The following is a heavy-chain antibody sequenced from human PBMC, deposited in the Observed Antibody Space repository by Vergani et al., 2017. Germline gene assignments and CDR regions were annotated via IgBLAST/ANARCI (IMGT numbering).Heavy chain of an antibody. J-gene: IGHJ3*02. CDR3: ARQFWVSQGVGAFET. Sequence: QVQLVQSGAEVKKPGASVKVSCKASGYTFTGYYMHWVRQAPGQGLEWMGWITANSGGTKFAQKFQGRVTMTRDTSISTAYMELSRLRSDDTAIYYCARQFWVSQGVGAFETWGRGTEVSVSS. CDR2: ITANSGGT. V-gene: IGHV1-2*02. CDR1: GYTFTGYY. D-gene: IGHD3-16*01.